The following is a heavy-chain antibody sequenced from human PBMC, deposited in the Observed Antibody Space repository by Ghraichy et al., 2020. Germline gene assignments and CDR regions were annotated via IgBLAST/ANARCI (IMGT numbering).Heavy chain of an antibody. CDR3: ARLYSSSWGFDY. V-gene: IGHV4-61*08. CDR1: GGSISSGAYY. D-gene: IGHD6-13*01. Sequence: SETLSLTCTVSGGSISSGAYYWSWIRQHPGKGLEWIGYIYYSGSTNYNPSLKSRVTISVDTSKNQFSLKLSSVTAADTAVYYCARLYSSSWGFDYWGQGTLVTVSS. CDR2: IYYSGST. J-gene: IGHJ4*02.